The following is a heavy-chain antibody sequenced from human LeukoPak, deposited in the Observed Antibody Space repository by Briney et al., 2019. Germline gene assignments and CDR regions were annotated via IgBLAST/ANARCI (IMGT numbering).Heavy chain of an antibody. Sequence: SETLSLTCSVSGYSITSGYSWGWIRQPPGKGLEWIGSVYQTGTTFYTPSLKSRVTISVDTSKNQFSLKLSSVTAADTAVYYCARAGDYYGSGSYDCWGQGTLVTVSS. CDR3: ARAGDYYGSGSYDC. D-gene: IGHD3-10*01. CDR2: VYQTGTT. V-gene: IGHV4-38-2*02. J-gene: IGHJ4*02. CDR1: GYSITSGYS.